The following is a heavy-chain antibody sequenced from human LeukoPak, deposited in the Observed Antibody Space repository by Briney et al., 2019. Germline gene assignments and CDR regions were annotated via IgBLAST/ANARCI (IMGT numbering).Heavy chain of an antibody. Sequence: SVKVSCKASGGTFSSYAISWVRQAPGQGLEWMGGIIPIFGTANYAQKFQGRVTITADESTSTAYMELSSLRSEDTAVYYCARYYYGSGSYQLLHKYYFDYWGQGTLVTVSS. V-gene: IGHV1-69*13. D-gene: IGHD3-10*01. J-gene: IGHJ4*02. CDR3: ARYYYGSGSYQLLHKYYFDY. CDR1: GGTFSSYA. CDR2: IIPIFGTA.